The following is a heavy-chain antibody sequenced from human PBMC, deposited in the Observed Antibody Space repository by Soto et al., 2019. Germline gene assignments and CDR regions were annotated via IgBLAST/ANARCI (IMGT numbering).Heavy chain of an antibody. CDR3: TTEDGSSTAMGYYYYYGMDV. CDR1: GFTFSNAW. Sequence: PGGSLRLSCAASGFTFSNAWINWVRQAPGKGLEWVGRIKSKTDGGTTDYAAPVKGRFTISRDDSKNTLYLQMNSLKTEDTAVYYCTTEDGSSTAMGYYYYYGMDVWGQGTTVTVSS. J-gene: IGHJ6*02. D-gene: IGHD5-18*01. CDR2: IKSKTDGGTT. V-gene: IGHV3-15*07.